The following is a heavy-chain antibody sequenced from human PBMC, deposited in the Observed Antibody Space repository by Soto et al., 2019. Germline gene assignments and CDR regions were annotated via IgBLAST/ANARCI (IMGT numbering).Heavy chain of an antibody. CDR1: GFTFSSYS. CDR2: ISSSSIYI. CDR3: ARPWGHYYYYYYMDV. J-gene: IGHJ6*03. V-gene: IGHV3-21*01. D-gene: IGHD7-27*01. Sequence: EVQLVESGGGLAKPGGSLRLSCAASGFTFSSYSMNWVRKAPGKGLEWVSSISSSSIYIYYADSVKGRFTISRDNAKNSLYLQMNSLRAEDTAVYYCARPWGHYYYYYYMDVWGKGTTVTVSS.